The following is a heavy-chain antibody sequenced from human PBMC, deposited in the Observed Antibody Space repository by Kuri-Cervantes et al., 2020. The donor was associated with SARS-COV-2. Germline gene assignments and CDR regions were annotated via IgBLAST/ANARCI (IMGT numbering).Heavy chain of an antibody. V-gene: IGHV3-7*01. Sequence: GESLKISCAASGFTFSSYWMSWVRQAPGKGLEWVANIKQDGSEKYYADSVKGRFTISRDNAKNSLYLQMNSLRAEDTAVYYCARGLGYCSGGSCYSRSSSDYWGQGTLVTVSS. CDR1: GFTFSSYW. CDR2: IKQDGSEK. J-gene: IGHJ4*02. D-gene: IGHD2-15*01. CDR3: ARGLGYCSGGSCYSRSSSDY.